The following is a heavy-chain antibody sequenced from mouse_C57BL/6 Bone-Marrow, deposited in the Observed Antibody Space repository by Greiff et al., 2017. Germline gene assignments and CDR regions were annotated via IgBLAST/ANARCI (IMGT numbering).Heavy chain of an antibody. CDR2: IYPGSGST. V-gene: IGHV1-55*01. CDR3: ARGWDVDY. Sequence: VKLQQPGAELVKPGASVKMSCKASGYTFTSYWITWVKQRPGQGLEWIGDIYPGSGSTNYNEKVKSKATLTVDTPYSTPYMQLSSLPSADSAVYYCARGWDVDYWGQGTTRTVSS. J-gene: IGHJ2*01. CDR1: GYTFTSYW. D-gene: IGHD4-1*01.